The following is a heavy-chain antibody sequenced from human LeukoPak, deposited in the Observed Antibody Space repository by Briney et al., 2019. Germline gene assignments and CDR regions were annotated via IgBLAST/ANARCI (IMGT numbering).Heavy chain of an antibody. J-gene: IGHJ5*02. D-gene: IGHD3-16*01. Sequence: GGSLRLSCAASGFTFSNYAMNWVRQAPGKGLEWVSAISGSGGSTYYADSLGGRFTISRDNSKDMVYLQMNSLKVEDTATYYCGKEGGAWGQGTKVTVSS. CDR1: GFTFSNYA. V-gene: IGHV3-23*01. CDR3: GKEGGA. CDR2: ISGSGGST.